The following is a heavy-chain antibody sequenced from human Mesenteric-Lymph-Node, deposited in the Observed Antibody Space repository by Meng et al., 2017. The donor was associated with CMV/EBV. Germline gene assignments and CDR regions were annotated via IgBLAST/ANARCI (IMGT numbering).Heavy chain of an antibody. CDR3: ARGLKGYCSGGSCYLDY. CDR1: SGSFSGYY. CDR2: IDHSGNT. V-gene: IGHV4-34*01. Sequence: SQTLSLTCAVYSGSFSGYYWTWIRQPPGKSPEWIGEIDHSGNTNYNPSLNSRATISVDTSKNQFSLNLRSLTAADTALYYCARGLKGYCSGGSCYLDYWGQGTLVTVSS. J-gene: IGHJ4*02. D-gene: IGHD2-15*01.